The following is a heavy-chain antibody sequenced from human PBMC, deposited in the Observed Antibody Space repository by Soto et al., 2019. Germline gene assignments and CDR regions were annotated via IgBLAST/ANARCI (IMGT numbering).Heavy chain of an antibody. V-gene: IGHV4-34*01. CDR1: GGSFSDFY. J-gene: IGHJ4*02. CDR2: INHSGST. Sequence: QVHLQQWGAGLLKPSETLSLTCAVYGGSFSDFYWNWIRQPPGKGLEWIGEINHSGSTNYNPSRKSRVTISVDTSKNQFSLRLSSVTAADTAVYYCARVGTPRPFDSWGQGTLVTVSS. D-gene: IGHD6-25*01. CDR3: ARVGTPRPFDS.